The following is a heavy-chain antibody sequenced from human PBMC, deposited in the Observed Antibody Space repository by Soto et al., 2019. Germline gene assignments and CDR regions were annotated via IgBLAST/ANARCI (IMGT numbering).Heavy chain of an antibody. D-gene: IGHD4-4*01. J-gene: IGHJ4*02. CDR3: ARGASNWQYFDY. V-gene: IGHV4-61*01. CDR1: GGSVSSGSYY. CDR2: IYYSGST. Sequence: SATLSLTCTVSGGSVSSGSYYWSWIQQPPGKGLEWIGYIYYSGSTNYNPSLKSRVTMSLDTSKNQFSLKLSSVSAADTAIYYCARGASNWQYFDYWGQGALVTVSS.